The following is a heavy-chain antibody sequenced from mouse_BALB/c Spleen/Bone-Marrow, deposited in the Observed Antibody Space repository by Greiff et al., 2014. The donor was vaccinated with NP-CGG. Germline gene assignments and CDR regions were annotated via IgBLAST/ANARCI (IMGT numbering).Heavy chain of an antibody. V-gene: IGHV14-3*02. J-gene: IGHJ3*01. D-gene: IGHD1-1*01. CDR3: ARYYYGSSDGVAY. CDR1: GFTIKTTY. CDR2: LAPAHGTT. Sequence: VKLSCTASGFTIKTTYMHWVTPRPEQGLDWIGSLAPAHGTTKYYPKFQGKATIAADTSSNTAYLQLSSLTDEDTAVDYCARYYYGSSDGVAYWGQGTLGTGAA.